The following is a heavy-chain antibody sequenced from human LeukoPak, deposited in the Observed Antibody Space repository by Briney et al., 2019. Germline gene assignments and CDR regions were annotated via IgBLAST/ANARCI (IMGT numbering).Heavy chain of an antibody. CDR2: IYYSGNT. D-gene: IGHD1-1*01. CDR3: ATKTAINAFHV. Sequence: PSETLSLTCTVSGGSISSYYWSWIRQPPGKGLEWIGYIYYSGNTYYNPSLKSRVTISVDTSKNQFSLKLSSVTAADTAVYYCATKTAINAFHVWGQGTMVTVSS. CDR1: GGSISSYY. V-gene: IGHV4-59*06. J-gene: IGHJ3*01.